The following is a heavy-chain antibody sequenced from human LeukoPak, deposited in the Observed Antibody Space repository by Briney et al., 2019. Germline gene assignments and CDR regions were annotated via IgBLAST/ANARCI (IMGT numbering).Heavy chain of an antibody. J-gene: IGHJ4*02. CDR1: GYTFTDCY. Sequence: RASVKVSCKASGYTFTDCYMHWVRQAPGQGLEWMGWIDPNSGATNSAQKFQDRVTMTRDTSISTAYMELSRLKSDDTAVYYSAKTNHNSGIPRWDYWGQGTLVTVSS. D-gene: IGHD3-10*01. CDR2: IDPNSGAT. CDR3: AKTNHNSGIPRWDY. V-gene: IGHV1-2*02.